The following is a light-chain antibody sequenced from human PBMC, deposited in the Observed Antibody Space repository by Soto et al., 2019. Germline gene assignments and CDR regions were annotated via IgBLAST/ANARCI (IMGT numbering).Light chain of an antibody. Sequence: IVLTQSPGTLSLSPGERATLSCRASQSVSSSFLAWYQHKPGQAPRLLIYGASSRATGIPDRFSGSGSGTDVTLTISRLEPEDFAVYYCQQYGSSPNTFGQGTKLEIK. CDR2: GAS. CDR1: QSVSSSF. J-gene: IGKJ2*01. V-gene: IGKV3-20*01. CDR3: QQYGSSPNT.